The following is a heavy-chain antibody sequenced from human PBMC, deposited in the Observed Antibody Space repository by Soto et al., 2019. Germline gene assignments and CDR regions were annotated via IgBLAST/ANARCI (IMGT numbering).Heavy chain of an antibody. V-gene: IGHV4-39*01. Sequence: LSLTCTVSGGSISSSSYYWGWIRQPPGKGLEWIGSIYYSGSTYYNPSLKSRVTISVDTSKNQFSLRLSSVTAADTAVYYCARHRFGGYDSSGYHYFDYWGQGTLVTVSS. D-gene: IGHD3-22*01. CDR3: ARHRFGGYDSSGYHYFDY. J-gene: IGHJ4*02. CDR1: GGSISSSSYY. CDR2: IYYSGST.